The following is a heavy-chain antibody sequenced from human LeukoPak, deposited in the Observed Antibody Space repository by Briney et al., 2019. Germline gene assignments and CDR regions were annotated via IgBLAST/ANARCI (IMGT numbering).Heavy chain of an antibody. Sequence: SQTLSLTCTVSGGSISSGSYYWSWIRQPAGTGLEWIGRIYTSGSTNYNPSLKSRVTISVDTSKNQFSLKLSSVTAADTAVYYCARDPGYSDAKSEYYFDYWGQGTLVTVSS. D-gene: IGHD2-2*03. CDR2: IYTSGST. V-gene: IGHV4-61*02. CDR1: GGSISSGSYY. CDR3: ARDPGYSDAKSEYYFDY. J-gene: IGHJ4*02.